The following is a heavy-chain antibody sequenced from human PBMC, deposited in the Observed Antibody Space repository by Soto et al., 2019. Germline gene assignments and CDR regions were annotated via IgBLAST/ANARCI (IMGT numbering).Heavy chain of an antibody. D-gene: IGHD3-16*01. V-gene: IGHV1-69*08. J-gene: IGHJ4*02. Sequence: QVQLVQSGAEVKKPGSSVKVSCKSSGGTYSPYTINWVRQAPGQGLEWMGRIIPFLGVTNYGLKFQARVTITADKATHTAYMELRGLRFEDTAVYSCARDWESSVSTWSFGGLWCRGTLVTVSS. CDR2: IIPFLGVT. CDR3: ARDWESSVSTWSFGGL. CDR1: GGTYSPYT.